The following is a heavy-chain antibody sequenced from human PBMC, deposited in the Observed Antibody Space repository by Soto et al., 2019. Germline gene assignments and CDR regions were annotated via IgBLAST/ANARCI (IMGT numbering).Heavy chain of an antibody. D-gene: IGHD3-22*01. Sequence: QVQLQESGPGLVKPSQTLSLTCTVSGGSISSGDYYWSWIRQPPGKVLEWIGYIYYSGSTYYNPSLKSRVTISVDTSKNQFSLKLSSVTAADTAVYYCARSDYYDSSGPPDAFDIWGQGTMVTVSS. J-gene: IGHJ3*02. CDR2: IYYSGST. CDR1: GGSISSGDYY. V-gene: IGHV4-30-4*01. CDR3: ARSDYYDSSGPPDAFDI.